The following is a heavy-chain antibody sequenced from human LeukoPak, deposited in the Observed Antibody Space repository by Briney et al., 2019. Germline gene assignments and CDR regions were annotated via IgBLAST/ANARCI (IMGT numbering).Heavy chain of an antibody. CDR3: ARGGYSGYQER. CDR1: GFTVSNNY. Sequence: PGGSLRLSCAASGFTVSNNYMSWVRQAPGKGLEWVSVIYSGGNTYYADSVKGRFTISRDNSKDTLYLQMNSLRAEDTAVYYCARGGYSGYQERWGQGTLVTVSS. CDR2: IYSGGNT. J-gene: IGHJ4*02. D-gene: IGHD5-12*01. V-gene: IGHV3-53*01.